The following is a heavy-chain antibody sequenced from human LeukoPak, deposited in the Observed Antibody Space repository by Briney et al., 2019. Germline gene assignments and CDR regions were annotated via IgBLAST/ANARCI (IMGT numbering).Heavy chain of an antibody. V-gene: IGHV3-13*01. CDR3: TRGAEGFDP. CDR2: IGKAGDT. Sequence: GGSLRLSCAASGLTFSNYDMHWVRQAAGKGLEWVSGIGKAGDTYYVGSVRGRFTISRENGKNSLYLQMNSLRVGDTAVYYCTRGAEGFDPWGRGTLVTVSS. CDR1: GLTFSNYD. D-gene: IGHD1-26*01. J-gene: IGHJ5*02.